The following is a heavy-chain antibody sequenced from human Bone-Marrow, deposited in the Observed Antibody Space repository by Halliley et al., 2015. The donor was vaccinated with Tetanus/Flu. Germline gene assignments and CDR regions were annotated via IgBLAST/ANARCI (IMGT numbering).Heavy chain of an antibody. D-gene: IGHD5-12*01. CDR2: IFNTGTT. J-gene: IGHJ4*02. CDR3: ARSYSGHDSEFDS. V-gene: IGHV4-59*08. Sequence: WIGFIFNTGTTASNAPLKARPPISIATPKNQFSRRLPSVTAADTAVYYCARSYSGHDSEFDSWGQGTLVTVSS.